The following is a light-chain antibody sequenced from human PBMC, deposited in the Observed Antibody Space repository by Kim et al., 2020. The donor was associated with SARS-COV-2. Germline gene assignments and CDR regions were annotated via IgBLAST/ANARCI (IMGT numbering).Light chain of an antibody. CDR3: HQYATSPRT. J-gene: IGKJ5*01. V-gene: IGKV3-20*01. Sequence: RGKGTLSCRGRRNGVRNYIAWYQQKPGQTPRLVIYDASSRATGIPDRVSGSGSGTDFTLSISGLEAEDFAVYYCHQYATSPRTFGHGTQLDIK. CDR1: RNGVRNY. CDR2: DAS.